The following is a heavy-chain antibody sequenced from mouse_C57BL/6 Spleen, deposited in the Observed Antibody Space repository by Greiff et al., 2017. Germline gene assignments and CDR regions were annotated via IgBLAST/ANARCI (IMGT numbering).Heavy chain of an antibody. Sequence: EVQLVESGGGLVKPGGSLKLSCAASGFTFSSYTMSWVRQTPEKRLEWVATISGGGGNTYYPDSVKGRFTISRDNAKNTLYLQMSSLRSEDTALYYCARQGYGSSYWYFDVWGTGTTVTVSS. D-gene: IGHD1-1*01. CDR2: ISGGGGNT. CDR1: GFTFSSYT. J-gene: IGHJ1*03. CDR3: ARQGYGSSYWYFDV. V-gene: IGHV5-9*01.